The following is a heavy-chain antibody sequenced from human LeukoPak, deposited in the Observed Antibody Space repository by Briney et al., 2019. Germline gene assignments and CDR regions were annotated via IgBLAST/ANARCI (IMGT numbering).Heavy chain of an antibody. CDR1: GFIFDNYN. D-gene: IGHD1-26*01. Sequence: GGSLRLSCAASGFIFDNYNINWVRQAPGKGLEWLSHISSSSSVVFYADSVKGRFTISRHNAKNSVYLQLNSLRDEDTAVYYCARDLGAASFDYWGQGTLVTVSS. V-gene: IGHV3-48*02. J-gene: IGHJ4*02. CDR3: ARDLGAASFDY. CDR2: ISSSSSVV.